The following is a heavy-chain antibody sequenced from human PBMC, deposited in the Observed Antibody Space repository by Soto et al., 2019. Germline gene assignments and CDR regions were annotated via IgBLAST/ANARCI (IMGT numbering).Heavy chain of an antibody. V-gene: IGHV4-4*02. CDR3: ARDGGIVVVPAATSPNYYYGMDV. CDR2: IYHSGST. D-gene: IGHD2-2*01. Sequence: QVQLQESGPGLVKPSGTLSLTCAVSGGSISSSNWWSWVRQPPGKGLEWIGEIYHSGSTNYNPPLKSRVTISVDKYKNQFSLKQSSVTAADTAVYYCARDGGIVVVPAATSPNYYYGMDVWGQGTTVTVSS. CDR1: GGSISSSNW. J-gene: IGHJ6*02.